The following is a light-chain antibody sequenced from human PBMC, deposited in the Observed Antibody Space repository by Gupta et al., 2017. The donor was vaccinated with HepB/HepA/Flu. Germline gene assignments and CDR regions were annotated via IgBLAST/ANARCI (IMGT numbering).Light chain of an antibody. CDR3: NSRDSSGNYV. Sequence: SSELTQDPAVSVALGQTVRITCQGDSLRNYYASWYQQKPGQAPVLVIYGKNNRPSGIPDRFSGSTSGNTASLTITGAQAEDEADFYCNSRDSSGNYVFGTGTKVTVL. V-gene: IGLV3-19*01. CDR1: SLRNYY. J-gene: IGLJ1*01. CDR2: GKN.